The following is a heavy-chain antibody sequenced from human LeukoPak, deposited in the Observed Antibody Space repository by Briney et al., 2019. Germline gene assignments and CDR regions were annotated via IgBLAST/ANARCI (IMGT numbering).Heavy chain of an antibody. CDR1: GFTVSSKY. J-gene: IGHJ4*02. V-gene: IGHV3-66*01. CDR3: ARDCSASSSDYYPLGY. Sequence: PGGSLRLSCAASGFTVSSKYMSWVRQAPGKGLEWVSVIYSGGSTYYAGSVKGRFTISRDNSKNTVYLQMNSLRAEDTAVYYCARDCSASSSDYYPLGYWGQGTLVTVSS. D-gene: IGHD3-22*01. CDR2: IYSGGST.